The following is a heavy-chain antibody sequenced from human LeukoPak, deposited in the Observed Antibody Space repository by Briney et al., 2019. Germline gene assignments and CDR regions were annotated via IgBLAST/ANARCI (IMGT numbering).Heavy chain of an antibody. CDR3: ARGSRELYYFDY. D-gene: IGHD1-7*01. CDR2: IYYSGST. Sequence: SETLSLTCSVSGGSITSSSYHWGWIRQPPGKGLEWIGYIYYSGSTKYNPSLKSRVTISVDASKTQFSLKLNSVTAADTAVYYCARGSRELYYFDYWGQGTLVTVSS. J-gene: IGHJ4*02. V-gene: IGHV4-61*05. CDR1: GGSITSSSYH.